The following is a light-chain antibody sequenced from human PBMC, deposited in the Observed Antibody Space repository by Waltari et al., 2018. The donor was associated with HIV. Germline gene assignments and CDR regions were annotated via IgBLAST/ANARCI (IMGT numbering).Light chain of an antibody. CDR3: SSYTSSSTYV. CDR2: DVS. J-gene: IGLJ1*01. CDR1: SSDVGGYNY. V-gene: IGLV2-14*01. Sequence: QSALTQPASVSGSPGQSITISCTGTSSDVGGYNYVSWYQQHPGKAPKLMIDDVSKRPSGVSNRFSGSKSGNTAALTISGLQAEDEADYYCSSYTSSSTYVFGTETKVTVL.